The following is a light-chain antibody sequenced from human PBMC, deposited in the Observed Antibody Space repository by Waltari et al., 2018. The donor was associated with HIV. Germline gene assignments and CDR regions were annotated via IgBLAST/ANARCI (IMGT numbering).Light chain of an antibody. J-gene: IGKJ4*01. CDR2: EAS. CDR3: QQRTGWPLT. Sequence: DIVLTQSPATVSLFPGERATLSCRASQPISDYLAWYQQKPGQAPRLLIYEASNRATGIPARFSGSGSGTDFTLTISSLEPEDFAVYYCQQRTGWPLTFGGGTKVEIK. V-gene: IGKV3-11*01. CDR1: QPISDY.